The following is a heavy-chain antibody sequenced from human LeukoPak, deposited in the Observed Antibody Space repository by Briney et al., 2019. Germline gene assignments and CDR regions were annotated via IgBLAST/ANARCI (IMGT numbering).Heavy chain of an antibody. D-gene: IGHD3-22*01. V-gene: IGHV4-39*01. Sequence: PSETLSLTCTVSGDSVSSTYYYWGWIRQPPGTGLEWIGSIYFSGNTYYNSSLKSRVTISIDTSKNQFSLNLSSVTDADTAVYYCARQGTYYYDSTKFTFDYWGQGTLVSVSS. CDR3: ARQGTYYYDSTKFTFDY. CDR2: IYFSGNT. J-gene: IGHJ4*02. CDR1: GDSVSSTYYY.